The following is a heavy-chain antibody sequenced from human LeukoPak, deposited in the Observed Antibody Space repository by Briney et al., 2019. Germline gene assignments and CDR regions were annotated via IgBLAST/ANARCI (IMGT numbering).Heavy chain of an antibody. D-gene: IGHD6-6*01. CDR2: IYYSGCT. Sequence: SETLSLTCTVSGGSISSYYWSWIRQPPGKGLEWIGYIYYSGCTNYNPSLKSRVTISVDTSKNQFSLKLSSVTAADTAVYYCARVDPDSSSTLEVFDYWDQGTLVTVSS. CDR1: GGSISSYY. J-gene: IGHJ4*02. CDR3: ARVDPDSSSTLEVFDY. V-gene: IGHV4-59*01.